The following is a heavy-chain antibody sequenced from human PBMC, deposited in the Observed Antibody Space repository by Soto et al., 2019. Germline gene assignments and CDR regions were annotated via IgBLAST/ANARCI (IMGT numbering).Heavy chain of an antibody. V-gene: IGHV3-23*01. Sequence: LRLSCAASGFIFSSYAMSWVRQAPGKGLEWVSAFSGTTSSTYYAASVKGRFTISRDNSKNTLYLQMNSLKAEDTAVYYCAKGQKWELPFDYWGQGALVTVSS. J-gene: IGHJ4*02. CDR1: GFIFSSYA. CDR3: AKGQKWELPFDY. D-gene: IGHD1-26*01. CDR2: FSGTTSST.